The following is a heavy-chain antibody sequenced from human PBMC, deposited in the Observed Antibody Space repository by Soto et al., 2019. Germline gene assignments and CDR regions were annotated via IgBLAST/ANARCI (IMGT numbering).Heavy chain of an antibody. D-gene: IGHD5-12*01. CDR3: ASQARGRDGYNS. CDR1: GYTFTSYG. J-gene: IGHJ4*02. V-gene: IGHV1-18*01. CDR2: ISAYNGNT. Sequence: TPAEVTCKESGYTFTSYGSSWVRQAPGQGLEWMGWISAYNGNTNYAQKLQGRATMTTDTSTSTAYMELRSLRSDDTAVYYCASQARGRDGYNSWGQGTLVTV.